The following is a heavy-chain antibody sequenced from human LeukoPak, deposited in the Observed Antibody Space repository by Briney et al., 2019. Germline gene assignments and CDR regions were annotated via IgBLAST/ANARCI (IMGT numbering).Heavy chain of an antibody. CDR1: GFTVSSNS. Sequence: GGSLRLSSTDSGFTVSSNSMSWVRPAPGKGVEWVSFIYSDNTHYSDSVKGRFTISRDNSKNTLYLQMNNLRAEDTAVYYCARRAGAYSHPYDFWGQGTLVTVSS. V-gene: IGHV3-53*01. CDR3: ARRAGAYSHPYDF. CDR2: IYSDNT. J-gene: IGHJ4*02. D-gene: IGHD4/OR15-4a*01.